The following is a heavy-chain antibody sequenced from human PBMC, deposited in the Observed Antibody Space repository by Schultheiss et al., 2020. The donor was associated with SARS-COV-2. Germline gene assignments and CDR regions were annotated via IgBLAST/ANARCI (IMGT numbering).Heavy chain of an antibody. CDR1: GDSVSSKSAA. D-gene: IGHD5-18*01. Sequence: SQTLSLTCAISGDSVSSKSAAWNWIRQSPSRGLEWLGRTYYRSKWYNDYAVSVKSRITINPDTSKNQFSLKLSSVTAADTAVYYCARLGIQLWSGNFDYWGQATLVTGSS. V-gene: IGHV6-1*01. CDR2: TYYRSKWYN. J-gene: IGHJ4*02. CDR3: ARLGIQLWSGNFDY.